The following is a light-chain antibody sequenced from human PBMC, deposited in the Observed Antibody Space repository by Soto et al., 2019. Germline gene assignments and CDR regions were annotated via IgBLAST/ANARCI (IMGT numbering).Light chain of an antibody. V-gene: IGLV2-14*01. CDR3: SSYTSSNTLV. J-gene: IGLJ2*01. CDR2: EVT. Sequence: QSVLTQPASVSGSPGQSITISCTGTSNDVGGYNYVSWYQQFPGKAPKVMISEVTNRPSGVSNRFSGSKSGNTASLTISGLQAEDEADYYCSSYTSSNTLVFGGGTKVTVL. CDR1: SNDVGGYNY.